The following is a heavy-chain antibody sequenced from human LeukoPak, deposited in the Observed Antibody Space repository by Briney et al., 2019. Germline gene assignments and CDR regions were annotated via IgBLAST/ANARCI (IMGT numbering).Heavy chain of an antibody. CDR1: GGSFSGYY. CDR2: INHSGST. CDR3: ARNRGRLPTN. J-gene: IGHJ4*02. D-gene: IGHD1-1*01. V-gene: IGHV4-34*01. Sequence: PSETLSLTCAVYGGSFSGYYWSWIRQPPGKGLEWIGEINHSGSTNYNPSLKSRVIISVDTSKNQFSLKLSSVTAADTAVYYCARNRGRLPTNWGQGTLVTVSS.